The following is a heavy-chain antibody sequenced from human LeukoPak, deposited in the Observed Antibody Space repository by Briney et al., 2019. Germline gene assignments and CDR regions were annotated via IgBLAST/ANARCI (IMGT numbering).Heavy chain of an antibody. CDR2: VTADGTNT. D-gene: IGHD3-22*01. CDR1: GLTFSSHW. V-gene: IGHV3-74*01. J-gene: IGHJ4*02. CDR3: AYYDSSGYYYGRLRY. Sequence: PGGSLRLSCAASGLTFSSHWMHWVRQAPGKGLEWVSSVTADGTNTHFADSVKGRFTISRDNSKNTLYLHMNSLRVDDTAVYFCAYYDSSGYYYGRLRYWGQGTPVTVSS.